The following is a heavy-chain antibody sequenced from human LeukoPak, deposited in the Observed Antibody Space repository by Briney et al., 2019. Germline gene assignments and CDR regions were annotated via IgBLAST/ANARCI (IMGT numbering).Heavy chain of an antibody. Sequence: GGSLRLSCAASGYTFCNYWMHCVRQAPGKGLVWVSRITRDGSGTTCADSVKGRYTISRDNAKNTVYLQMNSLRAEDTAMYYCARDWNYAGDYWGQGTLVTVSS. J-gene: IGHJ4*02. CDR1: GYTFCNYW. D-gene: IGHD1-7*01. CDR2: ITRDGSGT. V-gene: IGHV3-74*01. CDR3: ARDWNYAGDY.